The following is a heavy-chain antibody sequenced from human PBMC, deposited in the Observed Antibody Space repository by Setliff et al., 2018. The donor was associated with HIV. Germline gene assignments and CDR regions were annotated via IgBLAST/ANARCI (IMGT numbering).Heavy chain of an antibody. D-gene: IGHD2-21*02. CDR2: IYPSGAT. CDR3: ARIRGDYFFDY. J-gene: IGHJ4*02. CDR1: GNSTSTYF. V-gene: IGHV4-4*07. Sequence: LSLTCTVSGNSTSTYFWSWIRQPAGKGLEWIGRIYPSGATNYNPSLKSRVTMSVDMSRNQFSLKLSSVTAADTAVYYCARIRGDYFFDYWGQGILVTVSS.